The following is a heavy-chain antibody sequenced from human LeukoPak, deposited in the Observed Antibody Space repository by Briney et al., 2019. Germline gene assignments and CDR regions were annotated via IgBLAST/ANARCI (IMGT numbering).Heavy chain of an antibody. V-gene: IGHV3-48*01. CDR1: GFTFSSYS. J-gene: IGHJ6*03. CDR2: ISSSSSTI. D-gene: IGHD3-10*01. Sequence: GGSLRLSCAASGFTFSSYSMLWVRQAPGKGLEWVSYISSSSSTIYYADSVKGRFTISRDNAKNSLYLQMNSLRVEDTALYHCARMSGSGYYFYMDVWGKGTTVTISS. CDR3: ARMSGSGYYFYMDV.